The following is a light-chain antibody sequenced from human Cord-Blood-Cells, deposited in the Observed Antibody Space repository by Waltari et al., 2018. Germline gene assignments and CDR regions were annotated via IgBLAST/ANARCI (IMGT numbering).Light chain of an antibody. CDR2: RNN. Sequence: QSVLTQPPSASGTPRQRVTTPCSGSSSNTGSTYVSWYQQLPGTAPNLLLYRNNQRPSGVPDRFSGSKSGTSASLAISGLRSEDEADYYCAAWDDSLYWVFGGGTKLTVL. J-gene: IGLJ3*02. CDR3: AAWDDSLYWV. CDR1: SSNTGSTY. V-gene: IGLV1-47*01.